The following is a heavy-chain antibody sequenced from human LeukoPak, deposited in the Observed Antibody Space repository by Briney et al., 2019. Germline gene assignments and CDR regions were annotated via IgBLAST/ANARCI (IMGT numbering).Heavy chain of an antibody. D-gene: IGHD3-3*01. Sequence: SETLSLTCTVSGAAIRSYYWTWIRQPPGKGLEWIGSVFYSGSTNYNPSLKSRVTISVDTSKNQFSLKLISVTAADTVVYYCARVTRGYYYYYYYMDVWGKGTTVTVFS. J-gene: IGHJ6*03. CDR2: VFYSGST. V-gene: IGHV4-59*12. CDR3: ARVTRGYYYYYYYMDV. CDR1: GAAIRSYY.